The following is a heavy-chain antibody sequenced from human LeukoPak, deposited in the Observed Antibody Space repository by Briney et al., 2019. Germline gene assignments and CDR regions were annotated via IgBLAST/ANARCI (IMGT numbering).Heavy chain of an antibody. CDR2: IDKGGTT. CDR3: AKSRGSGTYCFDY. J-gene: IGHJ4*02. D-gene: IGHD3-10*01. Sequence: GGSLRLSCAGSGFAFGTYAMSWVRQAPGKGLEWVSTIDKGGTTYCPDSVKGRFTISRDNSKNTLYLQMNSLRAEDTATYYCAKSRGSGTYCFDYWGQGTLVTVSS. V-gene: IGHV3-23*01. CDR1: GFAFGTYA.